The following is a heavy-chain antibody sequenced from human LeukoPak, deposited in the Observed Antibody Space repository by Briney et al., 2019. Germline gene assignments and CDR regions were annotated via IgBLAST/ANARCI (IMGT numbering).Heavy chain of an antibody. J-gene: IGHJ4*02. CDR3: ARGRPPSGYDFSY. CDR1: GGSFSGYY. Sequence: PSETLSLTCAVYGGSFSGYYWSWIRQPPGKGLEWIGEINHSGSTNYNPSLHSRVTISVDTSKNQFSLKLSSVTAADTAVYYCARGRPPSGYDFSYWGQETLVSVFS. V-gene: IGHV4-34*01. CDR2: INHSGST. D-gene: IGHD5-12*01.